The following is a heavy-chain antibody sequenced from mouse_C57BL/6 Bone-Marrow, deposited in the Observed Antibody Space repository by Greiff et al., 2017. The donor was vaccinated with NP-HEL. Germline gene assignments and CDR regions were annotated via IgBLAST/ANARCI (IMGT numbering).Heavy chain of an antibody. J-gene: IGHJ4*01. CDR2: INPYNGDT. Sequence: VQLQQSGPELVKPGDSVKISCKASGYSFTGYFMNWVMQSHGKSLEWIGRINPYNGDTFYNQKFKGKATLPVDKSSSTAHMELRSLTSEDSAVYYCARSYYGSSYDAMDYWGQGTSVTVSS. CDR1: GYSFTGYF. D-gene: IGHD1-1*01. CDR3: ARSYYGSSYDAMDY. V-gene: IGHV1-20*01.